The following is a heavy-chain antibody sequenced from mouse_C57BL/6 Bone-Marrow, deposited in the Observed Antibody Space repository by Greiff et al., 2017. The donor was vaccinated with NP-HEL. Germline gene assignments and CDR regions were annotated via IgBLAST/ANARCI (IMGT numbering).Heavy chain of an antibody. D-gene: IGHD1-1*01. J-gene: IGHJ1*03. CDR1: GYTFTGYW. CDR3: AGFITTVVAHWYFDV. CDR2: ILPGSGST. Sequence: VQLQQSGAELMKPGASVKLSCKATGYTFTGYWIEWVKQRPGHGLEWIGEILPGSGSTNYNQKFKGKATFTADTSSNTAYMQLSSLTTEDSAIYYCAGFITTVVAHWYFDVWGTGTTVTVAS. V-gene: IGHV1-9*01.